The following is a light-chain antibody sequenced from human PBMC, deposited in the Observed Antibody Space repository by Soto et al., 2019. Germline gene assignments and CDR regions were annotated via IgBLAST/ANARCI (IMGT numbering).Light chain of an antibody. Sequence: ANRITNTRKASLKRNDWLAWYQQKPGKAPKLLIYDASSLERGVPSRFSGSGSGTDFTLTISSLQPEDWPTYYCEQSYSRALSFGEGTQVEIK. CDR1: LKRNDW. V-gene: IGKV1-39*01. J-gene: IGKJ5*01. CDR3: EQSYSRALS. CDR2: DAS.